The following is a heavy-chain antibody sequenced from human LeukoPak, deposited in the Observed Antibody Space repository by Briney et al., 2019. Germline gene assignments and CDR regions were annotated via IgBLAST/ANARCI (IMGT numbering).Heavy chain of an antibody. D-gene: IGHD6-13*01. CDR1: GFTFSSYW. CDR2: IKQDGSEK. V-gene: IGHV3-7*03. CDR3: ARRAWAAASLDAFDI. Sequence: PGGSLRLSCAASGFTFSSYWMSWVRQAPGKGLEWVANIKQDGSEKYYVDSVKGRFTISRDNAKNSLYLQMNSLRAEDTAVYYCARRAWAAASLDAFDIWGQGTMVTVSS. J-gene: IGHJ3*02.